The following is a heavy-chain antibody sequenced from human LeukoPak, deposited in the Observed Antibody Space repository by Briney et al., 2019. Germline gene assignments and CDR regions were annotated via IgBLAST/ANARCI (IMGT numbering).Heavy chain of an antibody. CDR1: GGSISSGSYY. CDR2: IYTSGST. CDR3: ARGLVATVDY. V-gene: IGHV4-61*02. D-gene: IGHD5-12*01. J-gene: IGHJ4*02. Sequence: SETLSLTCTVSGGSISSGSYYWSWIRQPAGKGLEWIGRIYTSGSTNYNPSLKSRVTISVDTSKNQFSLKLSSVTAADTAVYYCARGLVATVDYWGQGTPVTVSS.